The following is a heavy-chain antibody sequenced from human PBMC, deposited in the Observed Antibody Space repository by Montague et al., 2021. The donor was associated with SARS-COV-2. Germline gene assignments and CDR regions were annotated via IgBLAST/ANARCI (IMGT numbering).Heavy chain of an antibody. J-gene: IGHJ4*02. D-gene: IGHD5-18*01. V-gene: IGHV4-61*02. CDR3: ARGVDTGVVTVTGGFDS. CDR2: IYRSGSP. Sequence: TLSLTCTVSGGSISRGYYYWSWIRLPARQVLEWIGRIYRSGSPNYNPSLESRVVLSVDTSSNQSSMKMTSMTAADTAMYYCARGVDTGVVTVTGGFDSWGQGTLVIVSS. CDR1: GGSISRGYYY.